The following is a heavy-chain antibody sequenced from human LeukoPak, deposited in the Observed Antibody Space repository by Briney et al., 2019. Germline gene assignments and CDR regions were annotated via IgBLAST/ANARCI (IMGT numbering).Heavy chain of an antibody. CDR2: INHSGST. Sequence: SETLSLTCAVYGGSFSGYYWSWIRQPPRKGLEWIGEINHSGSTNYNPSLKSRVTISVDTSKNQFSLKLSSVTAADTAVYYCARARGYCTNGVCYHFDYWGQGTLATVSS. CDR3: ARARGYCTNGVCYHFDY. D-gene: IGHD2-8*01. CDR1: GGSFSGYY. V-gene: IGHV4-34*01. J-gene: IGHJ4*02.